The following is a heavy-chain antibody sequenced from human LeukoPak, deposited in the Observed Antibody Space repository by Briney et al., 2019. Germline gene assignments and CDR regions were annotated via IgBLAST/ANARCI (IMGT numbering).Heavy chain of an antibody. CDR1: GVTFSSYW. CDR2: IKEDGSEK. D-gene: IGHD2-8*02. Sequence: GGSLRLSCAASGVTFSSYWMSWVRQAPGKGLEWVANIKEDGSEKYYVDSVKGRFTISRDNARNSVYLQMSSLRAEDTAVYYCARAIGTDFDYWGQGTLVTVSS. CDR3: ARAIGTDFDY. J-gene: IGHJ4*02. V-gene: IGHV3-7*04.